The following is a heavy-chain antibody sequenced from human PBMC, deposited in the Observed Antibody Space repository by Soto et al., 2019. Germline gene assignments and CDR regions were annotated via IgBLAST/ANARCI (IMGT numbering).Heavy chain of an antibody. CDR1: GFTFSSYA. Sequence: EVQLLESGGGLVQPGGSLRLSCAASGFTFSSYAMSWVRQAPGKGLEWVSAISGSGGSTYYADSVKGRFTISRDNSKNTLYLQMNSLRAEDTAVYYCAKKLPYYYDSRGYYFDYWGQGTLVTVSS. CDR3: AKKLPYYYDSRGYYFDY. CDR2: ISGSGGST. V-gene: IGHV3-23*01. J-gene: IGHJ4*02. D-gene: IGHD3-22*01.